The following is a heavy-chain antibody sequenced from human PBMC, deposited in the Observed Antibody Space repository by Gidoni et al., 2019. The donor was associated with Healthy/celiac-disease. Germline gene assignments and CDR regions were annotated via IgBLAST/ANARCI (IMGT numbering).Heavy chain of an antibody. CDR2: IIPIFGTA. V-gene: IGHV1-69*01. J-gene: IGHJ4*02. D-gene: IGHD3-22*01. CDR3: ARGDGDYYDSSGYYPFDY. Sequence: QVQLVQSGAEVKKPGSSVKVSCKASGGTFSSYPISWVRPAPGQGLEWMGGIIPIFGTANYAKKFQGSVTITADESTSTAYMELSSLRSEDTAVYYCARGDGDYYDSSGYYPFDYWGQGTLVTVSS. CDR1: GGTFSSYP.